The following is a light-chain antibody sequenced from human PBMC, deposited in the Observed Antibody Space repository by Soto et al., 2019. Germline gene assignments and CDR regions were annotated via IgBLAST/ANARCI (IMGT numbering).Light chain of an antibody. J-gene: IGKJ1*01. V-gene: IGKV1-39*01. CDR3: HQKYRLPRT. Sequence: IRMTQSKTSLPVSVGDRVTITCLASQSISTYLNWYQKKPGKAPKSLIYGASTLQSGVPSRFSGSGSGTDFTLTISSLQPEDFATYFCHQKYRLPRTFGQRSIVDI. CDR2: GAS. CDR1: QSISTY.